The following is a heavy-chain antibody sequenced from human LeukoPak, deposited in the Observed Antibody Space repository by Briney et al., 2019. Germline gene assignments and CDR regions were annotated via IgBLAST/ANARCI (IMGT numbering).Heavy chain of an antibody. V-gene: IGHV4-39*07. D-gene: IGHD1-26*01. CDR3: ARGAGPSLGPEIVGATGGFDY. J-gene: IGHJ4*02. CDR2: NYYSGIT. Sequence: SETLSLTCTVSNGTVSSSSHYWGWIRQPPGKGLEWIGTNYYSGITYYNPSLKSRVTISVDTSKNQFSLKLSSVTAADTAVYYCARGAGPSLGPEIVGATGGFDYWGQGTLVTVSS. CDR1: NGTVSSSSHY.